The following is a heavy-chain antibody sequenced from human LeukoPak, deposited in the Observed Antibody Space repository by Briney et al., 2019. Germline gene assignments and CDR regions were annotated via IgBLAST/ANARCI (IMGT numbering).Heavy chain of an antibody. Sequence: GASVKVSFKASGYTFTCVYMHWVRQAPGQGLEWMGIINPSGGSTRYAQKFQGRVTMTRDTSTSTVYMELTSLRSEDTAVYYCARVGCTKIYYINWVDPWSQGTLAIVSS. V-gene: IGHV1-46*01. J-gene: IGHJ5*02. CDR1: GYTFTCVY. CDR2: INPSGGST. D-gene: IGHD2-8*01. CDR3: ARVGCTKIYYINWVDP.